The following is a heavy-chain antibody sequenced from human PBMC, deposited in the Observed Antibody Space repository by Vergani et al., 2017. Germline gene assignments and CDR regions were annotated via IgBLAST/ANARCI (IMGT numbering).Heavy chain of an antibody. D-gene: IGHD2-15*01. V-gene: IGHV3-21*04. CDR1: GFTFSSYS. CDR3: AKDRRYCSGGSCYPFPYDY. J-gene: IGHJ4*02. CDR2: ISSSSSYI. Sequence: EVQLVESGGGLVKPGGSLRLSCAASGFTFSSYSMNWVRQAPGKGLEWVSSISSSSSYIYYADSVKGRFTISRDNAKNSLYLQMNSLRAEDTAVYYCAKDRRYCSGGSCYPFPYDYWGQGTLVTVSS.